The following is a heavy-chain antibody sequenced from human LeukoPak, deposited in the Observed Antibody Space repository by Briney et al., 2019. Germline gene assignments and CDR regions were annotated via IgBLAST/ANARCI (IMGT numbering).Heavy chain of an antibody. Sequence: ASVKVSCKASGYTFTSYGISWVRQAPGQGLEWMGWISAYNGNTNYAQKLQGRVTMTTDTSTSTAYMGLRSLRSDDTAVYYCAREYYYDSSGYYGYWGQGTLVTVSS. V-gene: IGHV1-18*01. CDR2: ISAYNGNT. CDR3: AREYYYDSSGYYGY. D-gene: IGHD3-22*01. CDR1: GYTFTSYG. J-gene: IGHJ4*02.